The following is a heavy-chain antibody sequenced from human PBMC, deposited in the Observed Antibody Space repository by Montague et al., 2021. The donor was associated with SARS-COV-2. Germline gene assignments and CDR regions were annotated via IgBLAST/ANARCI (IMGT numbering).Heavy chain of an antibody. J-gene: IGHJ6*02. CDR3: AGAGLGGAYYYYYGMDV. V-gene: IGHV3-13*01. Sequence: SLRLSCAASGFTFSSYDMHWVRQATGKGLEWVSAIGTAGDTYYPGSVKGRFTISRENARNSLYPQMNSLRAGDTAVYYCAGAGLGGAYYYYYGMDVWGQGTTVTVSS. CDR1: GFTFSSYD. CDR2: IGTAGDT. D-gene: IGHD4-23*01.